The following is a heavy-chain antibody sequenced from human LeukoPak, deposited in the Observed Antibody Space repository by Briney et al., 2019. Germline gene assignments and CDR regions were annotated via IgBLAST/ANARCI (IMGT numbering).Heavy chain of an antibody. J-gene: IGHJ4*02. D-gene: IGHD1-26*01. Sequence: GGSLRLSCAASGFIFNNYGIHWVRQAPGQGLEWVASIRYDASDKYYADSVKGRFTISRDNSKNKVYLQMNSLRAEDTAVYYCAKDSWEVGATAEIDYWGQGTLVTVSS. CDR3: AKDSWEVGATAEIDY. CDR2: IRYDASDK. CDR1: GFIFNNYG. V-gene: IGHV3-30*02.